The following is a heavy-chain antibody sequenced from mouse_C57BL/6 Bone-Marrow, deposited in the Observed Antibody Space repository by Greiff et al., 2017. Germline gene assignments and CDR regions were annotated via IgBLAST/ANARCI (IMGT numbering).Heavy chain of an antibody. J-gene: IGHJ2*01. CDR3: ARLRRNLNYYGSSPYFDY. Sequence: QVQLQQPGTELVKPGASVKLSCKASGYTFTSYWMHWVKQRPGQGLEWIGNINPSNGGTNYNEKFKSKATLTVDKSSSTAYMQLSSLTSEDSAVYYWARLRRNLNYYGSSPYFDYWGQGTTLTVSS. CDR1: GYTFTSYW. D-gene: IGHD1-1*01. V-gene: IGHV1-53*01. CDR2: INPSNGGT.